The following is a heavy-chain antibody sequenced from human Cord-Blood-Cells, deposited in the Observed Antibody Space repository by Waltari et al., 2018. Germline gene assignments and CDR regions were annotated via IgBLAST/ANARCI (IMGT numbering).Heavy chain of an antibody. D-gene: IGHD3-3*01. CDR1: GGSFSGYY. J-gene: IGHJ4*02. V-gene: IGHV4-34*01. CDR3: ASASGFFLEWLLFDY. CDR2: INHSGST. Sequence: QVQLQQWGAGLLKPSETLSLTCAVYGGSFSGYYWSRIRQPPGKGLEWIGEINHSGSTNYNPSLKSRVTISVDTSKNQFSLKLSSVTAADTAVYYCASASGFFLEWLLFDYWGQGTLVTVSS.